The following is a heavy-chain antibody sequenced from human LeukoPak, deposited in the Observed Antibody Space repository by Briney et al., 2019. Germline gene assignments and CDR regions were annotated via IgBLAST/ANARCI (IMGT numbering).Heavy chain of an antibody. CDR1: GDSISSGDYY. V-gene: IGHV4-61*02. CDR3: ASVIWFGELFPPS. Sequence: SETLSLTCTVSGDSISSGDYYWSWIRQPAGKGLEWLGRISSSGSTNYNPSLKSRVTISVDTSKNQFSLKLSSVTAADTAVYFCASVIWFGELFPPSWGQGTLVTVSS. CDR2: ISSSGST. J-gene: IGHJ5*02. D-gene: IGHD3-10*01.